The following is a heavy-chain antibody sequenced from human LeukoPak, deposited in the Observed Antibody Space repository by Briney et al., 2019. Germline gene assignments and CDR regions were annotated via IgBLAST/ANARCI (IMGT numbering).Heavy chain of an antibody. J-gene: IGHJ6*03. CDR2: IYPSGNT. CDR3: AREDSGSYYNFYYFSMDV. CDR1: GGCFSNYF. D-gene: IGHD3-10*01. Sequence: SETLSLTCSVSGGCFSNYFWSWVRQPAGKGLECIGRIYPSGNTNYNPSLKSRVTLSVDTSKTQFYLSLSSVTAADTAVYYCAREDSGSYYNFYYFSMDVWGKGTTVTISS. V-gene: IGHV4-4*07.